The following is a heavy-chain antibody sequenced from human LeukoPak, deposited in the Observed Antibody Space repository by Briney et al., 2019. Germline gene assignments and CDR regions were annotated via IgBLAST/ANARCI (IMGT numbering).Heavy chain of an antibody. Sequence: RTSQTLSLTCTVSGGSISSGDYYWSWIRQPPGKGLEWIGYMYHSGSTYYNPSLKSRATISVDTSKNQFSLKLSSVTAADTAVYYCARPYYYDSRIDPWGQGTLVTVSS. D-gene: IGHD3-22*01. CDR3: ARPYYYDSRIDP. CDR2: MYHSGST. CDR1: GGSISSGDYY. V-gene: IGHV4-30-4*01. J-gene: IGHJ5*02.